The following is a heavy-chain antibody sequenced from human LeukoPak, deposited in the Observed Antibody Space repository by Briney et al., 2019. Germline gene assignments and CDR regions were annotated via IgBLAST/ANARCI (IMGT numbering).Heavy chain of an antibody. CDR3: AKASNYYYDSSGFEGDAFDI. CDR2: IRYDGSNK. Sequence: GGSLRLSCAASGFTFSSYGMHWVRQAPGKGLEWVAFIRYDGSNKYYADSVKGRFTISRDNSKNTLYLQMNSLRAEDTAVYYCAKASNYYYDSSGFEGDAFDIWGQGTMVTVSS. D-gene: IGHD3-22*01. V-gene: IGHV3-30*02. J-gene: IGHJ3*02. CDR1: GFTFSSYG.